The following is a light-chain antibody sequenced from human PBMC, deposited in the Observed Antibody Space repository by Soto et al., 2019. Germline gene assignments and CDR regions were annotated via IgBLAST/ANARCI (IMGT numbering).Light chain of an antibody. J-gene: IGKJ4*02. CDR1: QSISNY. CDR2: AAS. V-gene: IGKV1-39*01. CDR3: QQSYGTPLT. Sequence: DMEMTQSPSSLSASVGYRVTITCRASQSISNYLNWYQHKPGKVPKLLIYAASSLQSGVPTRFSGSGSGTDFTLTINSLPPEDFATYYCQQSYGTPLTFGGGTKIEIK.